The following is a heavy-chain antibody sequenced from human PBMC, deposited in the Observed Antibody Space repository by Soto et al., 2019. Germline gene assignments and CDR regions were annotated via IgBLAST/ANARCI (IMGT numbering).Heavy chain of an antibody. CDR3: ARGRQRDGYNSGHSDLDI. CDR2: IYYRGNT. CDR1: GGSVSSDY. D-gene: IGHD5-12*01. J-gene: IGHJ3*02. V-gene: IGHV4-59*02. Sequence: QLQLQESGPGLVKPSETLSLTCTVSGGSVSSDYWSWIRQSPGKGLEWIGHIYYRGNTNYNPSLKSRVTMSVDMSKTHFSLRLSSVSAADTAVYYCARGRQRDGYNSGHSDLDIWGQGTMVTVSS.